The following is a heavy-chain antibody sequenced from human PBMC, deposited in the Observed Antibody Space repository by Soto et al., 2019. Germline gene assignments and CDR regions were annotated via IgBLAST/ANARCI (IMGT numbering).Heavy chain of an antibody. V-gene: IGHV5-10-1*01. D-gene: IGHD6-6*01. Sequence: GESLKISCKGSGYSFTSYWISWVRQMPGKGLEWMGRIDPSDSYTNYSPSFQGHVTISADKSISTAYLQWSSLKASDTAMYYCARIPPPLIAAHQSYYYYGMDVWGQGTTVTVSS. J-gene: IGHJ6*02. CDR3: ARIPPPLIAAHQSYYYYGMDV. CDR1: GYSFTSYW. CDR2: IDPSDSYT.